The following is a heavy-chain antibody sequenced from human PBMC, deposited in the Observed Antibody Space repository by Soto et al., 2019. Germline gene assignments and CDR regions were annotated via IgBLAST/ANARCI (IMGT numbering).Heavy chain of an antibody. D-gene: IGHD4-17*01. CDR2: IYYSGST. J-gene: IGHJ4*02. CDR1: GGSISSYY. Sequence: PSETLSLTCTVSGGSISSYYWSWIRQPPGKGLEWIGYIYYSGSTNYNPSLKSRVTLSVDTSKNQFSLKLSSVTAADTAVYYCARARAYGDCDYWGQGTLVTVSS. CDR3: ARARAYGDCDY. V-gene: IGHV4-59*01.